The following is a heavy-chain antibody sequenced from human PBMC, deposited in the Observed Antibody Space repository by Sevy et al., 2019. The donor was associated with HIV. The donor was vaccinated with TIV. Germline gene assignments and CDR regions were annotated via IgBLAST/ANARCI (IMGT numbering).Heavy chain of an antibody. Sequence: GGSLRLSYVASGFIFNSYTMNWVRQAPGKGLEWVSSISGHGGSTYYTDSVKGRFTISRDNFRNTLELEMNSLRAEDTAVYYCAGGFWSGFDYWGQGARVTVSS. J-gene: IGHJ4*02. CDR1: GFIFNSYT. V-gene: IGHV3-23*01. D-gene: IGHD3-3*01. CDR2: ISGHGGST. CDR3: AGGFWSGFDY.